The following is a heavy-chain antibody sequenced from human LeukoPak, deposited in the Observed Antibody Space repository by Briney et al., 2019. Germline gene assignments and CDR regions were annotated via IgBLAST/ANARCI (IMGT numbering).Heavy chain of an antibody. Sequence: GRSLRLSCAASEFTFSSYTMHWVRQAPGKGLEWVAVISYDGSNKYYADSVKGRFTISRDNSKNTLYLQMNGLRAEDTAVYYCARDEVGSRFGELLSNYFDCWGQGTLVTVSS. CDR3: ARDEVGSRFGELLSNYFDC. J-gene: IGHJ4*02. V-gene: IGHV3-30*04. CDR1: EFTFSSYT. CDR2: ISYDGSNK. D-gene: IGHD3-10*01.